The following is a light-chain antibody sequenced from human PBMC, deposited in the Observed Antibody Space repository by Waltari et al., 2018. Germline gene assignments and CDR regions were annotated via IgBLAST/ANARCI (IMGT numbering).Light chain of an antibody. CDR3: QQANSFPIT. CDR2: ATS. J-gene: IGKJ3*01. Sequence: DIQMTQSPSSVSASVGDRVTITCLASQDIRNWLAWYQQKPGKAPNLLIYATSSLQTGVPSRFSGSGSGTEFTLTISSLQPEDFATYYCQQANSFPITFGPGTKVDIK. V-gene: IGKV1-12*01. CDR1: QDIRNW.